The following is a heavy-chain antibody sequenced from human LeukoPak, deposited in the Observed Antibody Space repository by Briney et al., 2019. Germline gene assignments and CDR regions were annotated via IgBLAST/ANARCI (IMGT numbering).Heavy chain of an antibody. CDR3: AKASGSGSYNWFDP. J-gene: IGHJ5*02. D-gene: IGHD1-26*01. V-gene: IGHV1-69*13. CDR1: GGTFSSYA. CDR2: IIPIFGTA. Sequence: ASVKVSCKASGGTFSSYAISWVRQAPGQGLEWMGGIIPIFGTANYAQKFQGRVTITADESTSTAYMELSSLKSEDTAVYYCAKASGSGSYNWFDPWGQGTLVTVSS.